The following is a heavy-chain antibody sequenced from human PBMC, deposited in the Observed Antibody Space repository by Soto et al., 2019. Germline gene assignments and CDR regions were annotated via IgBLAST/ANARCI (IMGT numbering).Heavy chain of an antibody. Sequence: QVQLVESGGGVVQPGRSLRLSCAASGFTFSSYGMHWVRQAPGKGLEWVAVISYDGSNKYYADSVKGRFTISRDNSKNTLYLQMNSLRAEDTAVYYCAKDEFSWLRSIIPSKTFDYWGQGTLVTVSS. CDR1: GFTFSSYG. CDR3: AKDEFSWLRSIIPSKTFDY. V-gene: IGHV3-30*18. D-gene: IGHD5-12*01. J-gene: IGHJ4*02. CDR2: ISYDGSNK.